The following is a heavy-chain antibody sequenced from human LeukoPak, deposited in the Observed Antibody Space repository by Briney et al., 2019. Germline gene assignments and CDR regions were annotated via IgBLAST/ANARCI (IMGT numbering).Heavy chain of an antibody. V-gene: IGHV1-2*02. Sequence: ASVKVSCKASGYTFTGYYMHWVRQAPGQGLEWMGWINPNSGGTNYAQKFQGRVTMTRDTSISTAYMELSRLRSDDTAVYYCARDMELLDAFDIWGQGTMVTVSS. CDR3: ARDMELLDAFDI. D-gene: IGHD1-26*01. J-gene: IGHJ3*02. CDR1: GYTFTGYY. CDR2: INPNSGGT.